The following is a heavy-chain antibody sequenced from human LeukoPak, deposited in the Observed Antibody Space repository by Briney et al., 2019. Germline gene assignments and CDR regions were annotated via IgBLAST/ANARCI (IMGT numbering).Heavy chain of an antibody. V-gene: IGHV3-23*01. D-gene: IGHD1-26*01. CDR3: AKMGGGSYLFYFDY. CDR1: GFTLSSYA. J-gene: IGHJ4*02. Sequence: PGGSLRLSCAASGFTLSSYAMSWVRQAPGKGLEWVSAISGSGGSTFYADSVKGRFTISRDNSKSTLYLQMNSLRAEDAAVYHCAKMGGGSYLFYFDYRGQGTLVTVSS. CDR2: ISGSGGST.